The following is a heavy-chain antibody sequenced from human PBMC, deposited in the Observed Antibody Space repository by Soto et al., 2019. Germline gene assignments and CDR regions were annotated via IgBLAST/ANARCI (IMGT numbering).Heavy chain of an antibody. D-gene: IGHD2-15*01. CDR2: IWYDGSNK. V-gene: IGHV3-33*01. Sequence: GGSLRLSCAASGFTFSSYGMHWVRQAPGKGLEWVAVIWYDGSNKYYADSVKGRFTISRDNSKNTLYLQMNSLRAEDTAVYYCARDLDVVVAASYYYYGMDVWGQGTTVTVSS. J-gene: IGHJ6*02. CDR3: ARDLDVVVAASYYYYGMDV. CDR1: GFTFSSYG.